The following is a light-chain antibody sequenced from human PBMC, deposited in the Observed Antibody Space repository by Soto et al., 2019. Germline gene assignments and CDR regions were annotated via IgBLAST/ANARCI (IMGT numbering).Light chain of an antibody. CDR3: QQRSNWTLT. Sequence: EIVLTQSPATLSLSPGDRATLSCRASQGVSSYLAWYQQKPGQAPRLLIYDASNTDTGIPARFSGSGSGTDFTLTISSLEPEDFAVYYCQQRSNWTLTFGGGTKVDIK. V-gene: IGKV3-11*01. CDR2: DAS. CDR1: QGVSSY. J-gene: IGKJ4*01.